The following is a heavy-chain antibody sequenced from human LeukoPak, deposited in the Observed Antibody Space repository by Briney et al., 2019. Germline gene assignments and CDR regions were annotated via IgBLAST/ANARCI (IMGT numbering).Heavy chain of an antibody. D-gene: IGHD3-16*01. V-gene: IGHV3-23*01. J-gene: IGHJ5*02. CDR2: ISGSGGST. CDR1: GFTFSDYA. CDR3: ARWGNLGFDP. Sequence: GGSLRLSCAVSGFTFSDYALSWVRQAPGKGLVWVSLISGSGGSTYYADSVKGRFTISRDNSKNTLYLQVDSLRAEDTAVYYCARWGNLGFDPWGQGTLVTVSS.